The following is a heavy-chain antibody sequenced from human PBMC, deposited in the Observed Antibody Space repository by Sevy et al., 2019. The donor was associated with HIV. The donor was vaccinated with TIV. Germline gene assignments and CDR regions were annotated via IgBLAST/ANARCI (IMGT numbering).Heavy chain of an antibody. D-gene: IGHD3-10*01. J-gene: IGHJ4*02. CDR1: GLTFSSYA. CDR2: ISGSGGST. CDR3: AKSPKVRGVIIF. V-gene: IGHV3-23*01. Sequence: GGSLRLSCAASGLTFSSYAMSWVRQAPGKGLEWVSAISGSGGSTYYADSVKGRFTISRDNSKNTLYLQMNSLRAEDTAVYNCAKSPKVRGVIIFWGQGTLVTVSS.